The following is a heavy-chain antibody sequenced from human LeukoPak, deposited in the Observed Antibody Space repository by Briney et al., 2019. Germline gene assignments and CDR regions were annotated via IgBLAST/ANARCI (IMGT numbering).Heavy chain of an antibody. Sequence: GGSLRLSCAASGFTFSNYDMHWVRQATGKGLEWVSAIGTAGDTYYQGSVRGRFTMSRENAKNSLYIQMNSLTAGDTAVYYCARGADTHFDYWGQGILVTVSS. CDR1: GFTFSNYD. CDR2: IGTAGDT. CDR3: ARGADTHFDY. J-gene: IGHJ4*02. D-gene: IGHD2-15*01. V-gene: IGHV3-13*04.